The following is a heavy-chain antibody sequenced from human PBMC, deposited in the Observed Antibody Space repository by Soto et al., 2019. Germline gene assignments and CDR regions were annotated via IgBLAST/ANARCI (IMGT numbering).Heavy chain of an antibody. CDR2: IRSSDGST. V-gene: IGHV3-23*01. CDR3: AKGYSSGWGP. J-gene: IGHJ4*02. Sequence: GGSLRLSCAAPGFTFNNYAMSWVRQAPGKGLEWVSIIRSSDGSTYYADSVKGRFTISRDNSKSTLSLQMNSLRAEDTAVYYCAKGYSSGWGPWGQGTLVTVSS. CDR1: GFTFNNYA. D-gene: IGHD6-19*01.